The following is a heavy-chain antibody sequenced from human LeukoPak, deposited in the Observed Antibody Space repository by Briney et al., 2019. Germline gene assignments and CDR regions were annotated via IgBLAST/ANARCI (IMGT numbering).Heavy chain of an antibody. J-gene: IGHJ4*02. CDR2: FDPEDGET. CDR1: GYTFTSYG. D-gene: IGHD6-13*01. CDR3: ATDNRGDSSSWYREYGFDY. Sequence: ASVKVSCKASGYTFTSYGISWVRQAPGKGLEWMGGFDPEDGETIYAQKFQGRVTMTEDTSTDTAYMELSSLRSEDTAVYYCATDNRGDSSSWYREYGFDYWGQGTLVTVSS. V-gene: IGHV1-24*01.